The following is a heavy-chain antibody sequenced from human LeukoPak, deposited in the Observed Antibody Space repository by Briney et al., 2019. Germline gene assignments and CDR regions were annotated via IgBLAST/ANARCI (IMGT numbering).Heavy chain of an antibody. V-gene: IGHV3-11*04. Sequence: NPGGSLRLSCAASGFTFSDYYMSWIRQAPGKGLEWVSYISSSGSTIYYADSVKGRFTISRDNSKNTLYLQMSSLRVEDTAIYYCAKERYCSGGNCYPDDNWGQGTLVTVSS. J-gene: IGHJ4*02. CDR1: GFTFSDYY. D-gene: IGHD2-15*01. CDR3: AKERYCSGGNCYPDDN. CDR2: ISSSGSTI.